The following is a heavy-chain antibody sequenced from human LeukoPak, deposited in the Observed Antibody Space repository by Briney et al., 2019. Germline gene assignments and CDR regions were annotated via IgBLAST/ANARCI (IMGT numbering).Heavy chain of an antibody. Sequence: PGGSLRLSCAASGFIFSSHGMNWVRQAPGKGLEWVSSISSSSSYIYYADSVKGRFTISRDNAKNSLYLQMNSLRAEDTAVYYCARVAGSSSWSRLYYFDYWGQGTLVTVSS. CDR3: ARVAGSSSWSRLYYFDY. CDR2: ISSSSSYI. D-gene: IGHD6-13*01. V-gene: IGHV3-21*01. CDR1: GFIFSSHG. J-gene: IGHJ4*02.